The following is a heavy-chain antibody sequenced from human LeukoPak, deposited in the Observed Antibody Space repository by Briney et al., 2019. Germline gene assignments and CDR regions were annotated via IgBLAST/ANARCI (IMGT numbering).Heavy chain of an antibody. CDR3: AAHGRYSYGYGC. CDR2: IYSGGST. V-gene: IGHV3-53*01. CDR1: GFTVSSNY. Sequence: GGSLRLSCAASGFTVSSNYMSWVRQAPGKGLEWVSVIYSGGSTYYADSVKGRFTISRDNSKNTLYLQMNSLRAEDTAVYYCAAHGRYSYGYGCWGQGTLVTVSS. J-gene: IGHJ4*02. D-gene: IGHD5-18*01.